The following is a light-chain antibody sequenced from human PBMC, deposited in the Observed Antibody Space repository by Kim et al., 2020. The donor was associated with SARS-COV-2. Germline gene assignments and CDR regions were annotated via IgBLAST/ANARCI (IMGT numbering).Light chain of an antibody. CDR1: QDIRND. CDR3: LQHNTYPIT. V-gene: IGKV1-17*01. J-gene: IGKJ5*01. CDR2: GAS. Sequence: ASVEDRVTITVRASQDIRNDLGWYQQNPGRAPKRLIYGASSLQSGVPSRFSGSGSGTEFTLTISSLQPEDFATYFCLQHNTYPITFGQGTRLEIK.